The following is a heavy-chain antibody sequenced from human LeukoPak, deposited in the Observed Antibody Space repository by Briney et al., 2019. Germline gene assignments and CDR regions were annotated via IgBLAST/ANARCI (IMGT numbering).Heavy chain of an antibody. Sequence: SETLSLTCTVSSGSVSSGSFYWSWIRQPPGKGLEWIGYIYYSGSTNYNPSLESRVTTSVDTSKNQFSLKLRSVTAADTAVYYCARVGNRRTPFDYWGQGTLVTVSS. CDR3: ARVGNRRTPFDY. V-gene: IGHV4-61*01. D-gene: IGHD1-14*01. CDR2: IYYSGST. CDR1: SGSVSSGSFY. J-gene: IGHJ4*02.